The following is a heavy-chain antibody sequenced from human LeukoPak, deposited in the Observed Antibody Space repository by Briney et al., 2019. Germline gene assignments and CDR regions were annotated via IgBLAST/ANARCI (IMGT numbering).Heavy chain of an antibody. Sequence: SQTLSLTCTVSGGSISSGDYYWSWIRQHPGKGLEWIGNIYYSGSTYYNPSLKSRVTISLDTPKNQFSLKLSSVTAADTAVYYCARDYRPYSSSWYYDYWGQGTLVTVSS. CDR2: IYYSGST. CDR3: ARDYRPYSSSWYYDY. CDR1: GGSISSGDYY. J-gene: IGHJ4*02. V-gene: IGHV4-31*03. D-gene: IGHD6-13*01.